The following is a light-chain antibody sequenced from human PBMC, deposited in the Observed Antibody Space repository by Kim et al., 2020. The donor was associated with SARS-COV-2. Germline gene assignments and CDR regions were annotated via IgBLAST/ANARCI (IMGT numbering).Light chain of an antibody. CDR2: DDS. CDR3: QVWDSSSDHVV. CDR1: NIGSTS. V-gene: IGLV3-21*03. J-gene: IGLJ2*01. Sequence: APGKTARITCGGNNIGSTSLHGYQQTPGQAPVLVVYDDSDRPSGIPERFSGSNSGNTATLTISRVEAGDEADYYCQVWDSSSDHVVFGGGTQLTVL.